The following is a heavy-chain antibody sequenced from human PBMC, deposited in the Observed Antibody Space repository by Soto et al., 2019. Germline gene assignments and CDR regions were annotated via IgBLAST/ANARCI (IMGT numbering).Heavy chain of an antibody. CDR1: GFTFSSYA. CDR2: ISGSGGST. D-gene: IGHD3-10*01. CDR3: AKDLDGSGSYDV. Sequence: EVQLLESGGGLVQPGGSLRLSCAASGFTFSSYAMSWVRQAPGKGLEWVSAISGSGGSTFYADSVKGRFTISRDNSENTLYLQMNNLRAEDTALYYCAKDLDGSGSYDVWGKGTTVTVSS. J-gene: IGHJ6*04. V-gene: IGHV3-23*01.